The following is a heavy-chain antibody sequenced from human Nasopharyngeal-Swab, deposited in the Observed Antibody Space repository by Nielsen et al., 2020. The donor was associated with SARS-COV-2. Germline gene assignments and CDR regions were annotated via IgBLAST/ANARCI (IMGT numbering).Heavy chain of an antibody. CDR2: ISIRRTTI. J-gene: IGHJ4*02. D-gene: IGHD3-16*01. Sequence: GGSLRLSCEASGFTLDTYSMNWVRQAPGEGLGWVSYISIRRTTIYYADSVKGRFTISRDDAKNSLYLQMNSLKVDDTAVYYCARRNPWGWDFDYWGQGTLVTVSS. CDR3: ARRNPWGWDFDY. V-gene: IGHV3-48*04. CDR1: GFTLDTYS.